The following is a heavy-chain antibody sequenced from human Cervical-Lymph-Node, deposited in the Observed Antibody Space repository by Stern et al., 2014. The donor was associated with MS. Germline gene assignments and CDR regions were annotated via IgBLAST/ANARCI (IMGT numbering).Heavy chain of an antibody. CDR2: IYPDDSDI. Sequence: EVQLLESGAEVKKPGESLKISCKGSGYTFTNNWIAWVRQMPGKGLEWMGIIYPDDSDIRYSPSLQGQVTISADNAILTAYLQCSSRKAADSAVYYGARPPPRRKWDDPNYGMDVWGQGTTVTVSS. V-gene: IGHV5-51*03. CDR3: ARPPPRRKWDDPNYGMDV. D-gene: IGHD1-1*01. CDR1: GYTFTNNW. J-gene: IGHJ6*02.